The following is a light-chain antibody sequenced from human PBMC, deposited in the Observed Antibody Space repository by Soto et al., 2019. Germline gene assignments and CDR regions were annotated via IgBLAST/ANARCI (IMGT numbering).Light chain of an antibody. CDR1: QAIRND. CDR2: AAS. CDR3: LQDYNYPLT. Sequence: AIQMTQSPSSLSASIGDRVTITCRASQAIRNDLVWFQQKPGKAPKLLISAASSLHSGVPSRFSSSGSGTDFTLTISSLQPEDSATYYCLQDYNYPLTFGGGTKVEIK. V-gene: IGKV1-6*01. J-gene: IGKJ4*01.